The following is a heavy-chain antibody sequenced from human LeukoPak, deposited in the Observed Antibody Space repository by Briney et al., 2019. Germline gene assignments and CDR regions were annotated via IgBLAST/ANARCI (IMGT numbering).Heavy chain of an antibody. V-gene: IGHV1-69*13. D-gene: IGHD2-15*01. CDR1: GGTFSSYA. Sequence: ASVKVSCKASGGTFSSYAISWVRQAPGQGLEWMGGIIPIFGTANYAQKFQGRVTITADESTSTAYMELSSLRSEDTAVYYCARAVTGDCSGGSCYDFWVQGTLVTVSS. J-gene: IGHJ4*02. CDR2: IIPIFGTA. CDR3: ARAVTGDCSGGSCYDF.